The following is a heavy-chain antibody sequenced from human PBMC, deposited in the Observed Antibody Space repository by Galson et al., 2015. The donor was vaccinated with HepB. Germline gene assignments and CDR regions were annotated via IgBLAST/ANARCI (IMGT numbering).Heavy chain of an antibody. V-gene: IGHV1-3*01. CDR3: ARLRRDGYNALRY. Sequence: SVKVSCKASGYTFTSYAMHWVRQAPGQRLEWMGWINAGNGNTKYSQKFQGRVTITRDTSASTAYMELSSLRSEDTAVYYCARLRRDGYNALRYWGQGTLVTVSS. CDR2: INAGNGNT. J-gene: IGHJ4*02. D-gene: IGHD5-24*01. CDR1: GYTFTSYA.